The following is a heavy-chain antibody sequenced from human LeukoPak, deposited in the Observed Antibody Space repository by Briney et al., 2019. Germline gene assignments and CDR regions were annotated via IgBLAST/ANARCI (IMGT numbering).Heavy chain of an antibody. CDR3: AQPDF. CDR2: IRFDGSTK. CDR1: GITFRSSS. Sequence: QPGGSRRLSCVASGITFRSSSMHWVRQAPGKGLEWLAFIRFDGSTKYYADSVKCRFTVSRDNSKSTLYLQMNSLRAEDTAVYYCAQPDFWGQGTLVTVSS. V-gene: IGHV3-30*02. J-gene: IGHJ4*02.